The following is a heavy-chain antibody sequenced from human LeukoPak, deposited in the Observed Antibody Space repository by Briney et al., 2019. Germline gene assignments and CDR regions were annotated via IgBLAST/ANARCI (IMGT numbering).Heavy chain of an antibody. J-gene: IGHJ4*02. CDR1: GYTFINFY. D-gene: IGHD3-10*01. V-gene: IGHV1-46*04. CDR3: ARAPPLHGSFDY. CDR2: IHPSGGST. Sequence: ASVKASCKASGYTFINFYMHWVRQAPGQGLEWMGRIHPSGGSTSYAQKLHGRVTMTSDTSINTLYMELNSLASEDTAVYYCARAPPLHGSFDYWGQGTLVTVSS.